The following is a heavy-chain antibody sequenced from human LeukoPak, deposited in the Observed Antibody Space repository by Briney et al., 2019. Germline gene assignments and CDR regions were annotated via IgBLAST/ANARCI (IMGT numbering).Heavy chain of an antibody. Sequence: PGGSLRLSCVASGFPFSSYWMTWVRQAPGKGLEWVANIKQDGSKKSYVDSVKGRFTISRDNSKDTLYLQLNSLRGEDTAIYYCTKDSSGDYYTSDSWGQGTLVTVSS. V-gene: IGHV3-7*03. CDR2: IKQDGSKK. D-gene: IGHD4-17*01. J-gene: IGHJ4*02. CDR1: GFPFSSYW. CDR3: TKDSSGDYYTSDS.